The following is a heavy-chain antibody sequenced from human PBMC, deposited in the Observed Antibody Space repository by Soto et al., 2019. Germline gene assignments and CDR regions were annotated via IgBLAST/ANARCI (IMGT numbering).Heavy chain of an antibody. J-gene: IGHJ2*01. Sequence: VGSLRLSCAASGFTFSSYAMHWVRQAPGKGLEWVAVISYDGSNKYYADSVKGRFTISRDNSKNTLYLQMNSLRAEDTAVYYCARDSSYCSGGSCYLDWYFDLWGRGTLVTVSS. V-gene: IGHV3-30-3*01. CDR1: GFTFSSYA. CDR3: ARDSSYCSGGSCYLDWYFDL. CDR2: ISYDGSNK. D-gene: IGHD2-15*01.